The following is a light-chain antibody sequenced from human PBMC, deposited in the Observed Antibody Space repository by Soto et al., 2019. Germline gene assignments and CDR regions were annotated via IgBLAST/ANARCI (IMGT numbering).Light chain of an antibody. CDR1: SSDVGGFNY. CDR3: NSYTSSSTYV. Sequence: QLVLTQPAPVSGSPGQSITIPCTGTSSDVGGFNYVSWYQQHPGKAPKLMIYDVTNRPSGVSYRFSGSKSGNTASLTISGLQAEDEADYYCNSYTSSSTYVFGTGTKVTVL. V-gene: IGLV2-14*03. CDR2: DVT. J-gene: IGLJ1*01.